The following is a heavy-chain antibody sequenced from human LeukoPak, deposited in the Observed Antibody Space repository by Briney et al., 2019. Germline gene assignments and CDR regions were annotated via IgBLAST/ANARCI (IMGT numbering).Heavy chain of an antibody. CDR3: GRVGGWFGGLSPIDY. J-gene: IGHJ4*02. V-gene: IGHV3-53*01. D-gene: IGHD3-10*01. Sequence: PGGSLRLSCAASGFSVSSNYMSWVRQAPGKGLEWVSVIYSGGTTYYADSVKGRFTISRDNSKNTLYLQMNSLRAEDTALYYGGRVGGWFGGLSPIDYWGQGTLVTVSS. CDR1: GFSVSSNY. CDR2: IYSGGTT.